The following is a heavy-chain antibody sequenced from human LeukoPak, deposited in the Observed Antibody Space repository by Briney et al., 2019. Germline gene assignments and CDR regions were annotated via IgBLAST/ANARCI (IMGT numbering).Heavy chain of an antibody. CDR3: ARKAGYCSGGSCSGNYYYGMDV. D-gene: IGHD2-15*01. V-gene: IGHV1-69*04. CDR2: IIPILGIA. J-gene: IGHJ6*02. Sequence: SVKVSCKASGGTLSSYAISWVRQAPGQGLEWMGRIIPILGIASYAQKFQGRVTITADKSTSTAYMELSSLRSEDTAVYYCARKAGYCSGGSCSGNYYYGMDVWGQGTTVTVSS. CDR1: GGTLSSYA.